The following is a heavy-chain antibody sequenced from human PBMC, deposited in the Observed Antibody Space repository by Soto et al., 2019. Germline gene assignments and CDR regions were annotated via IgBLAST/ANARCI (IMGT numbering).Heavy chain of an antibody. CDR2: ISGSGDRT. D-gene: IGHD5-18*01. CDR1: GFTFSNYA. V-gene: IGHV3-23*01. CDR3: VKEWSGHSYADS. J-gene: IGHJ4*02. Sequence: EVQLLESGGGLVQPGGSLRLSCAASGFTFSNYAMSWLRQPPGKGLEWVSAISGSGDRTYYADSVKGRFTISRDNSKNTLYRQMNSLRAEDSAVYYCVKEWSGHSYADSWGQGTLVTVSS.